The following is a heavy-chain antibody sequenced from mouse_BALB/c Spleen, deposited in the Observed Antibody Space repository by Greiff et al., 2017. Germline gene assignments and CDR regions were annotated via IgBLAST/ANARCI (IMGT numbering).Heavy chain of an antibody. D-gene: IGHD2-14*01. CDR2: INPSSGYT. J-gene: IGHJ3*01. Sequence: QVQLQQSGAELARPGASVKMSCKASGYTFTSYTMHWVKQRPGQGLEWIGYINPSSGYTNSNQKFKDKATLTADKSSSTAYMQLSSLTSEDSAVFYCARSYYRYDGFAYWGQGTLVTVSA. CDR3: ARSYYRYDGFAY. CDR1: GYTFTSYT. V-gene: IGHV1-4*01.